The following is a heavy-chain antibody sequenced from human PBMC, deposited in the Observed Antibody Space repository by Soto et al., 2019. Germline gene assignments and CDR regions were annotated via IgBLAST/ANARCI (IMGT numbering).Heavy chain of an antibody. D-gene: IGHD6-19*01. Sequence: GGSLRLSCAASGFTFSSSWMSWVRQAPGKGLEWVANIKQDGSEKYYVDSVKGRFTISRDNAKNSLYLQMNSLRAEDTAVYYCARPAVAGNWFDPWGQGTLVTVSS. CDR1: GFTFSSSW. J-gene: IGHJ5*02. CDR2: IKQDGSEK. CDR3: ARPAVAGNWFDP. V-gene: IGHV3-7*03.